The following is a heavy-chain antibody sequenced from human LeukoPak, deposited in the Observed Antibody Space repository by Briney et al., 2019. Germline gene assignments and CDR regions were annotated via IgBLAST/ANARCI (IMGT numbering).Heavy chain of an antibody. CDR1: GGSFSGYY. D-gene: IGHD6-13*01. CDR2: INHSGST. J-gene: IGHJ4*02. Sequence: SETLSLTCAVYGGSFSGYYWSWIRQPPGKGLEWIGEINHSGSTNYNPSLKSRVTISVDTSKNQFSLKLSSVTAADTAVYYCARGFPEQGIAAAEYYFDYWGQGALVTVSS. V-gene: IGHV4-34*01. CDR3: ARGFPEQGIAAAEYYFDY.